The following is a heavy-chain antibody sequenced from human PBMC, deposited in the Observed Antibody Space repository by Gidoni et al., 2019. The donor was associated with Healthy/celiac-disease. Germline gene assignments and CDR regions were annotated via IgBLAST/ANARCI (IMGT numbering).Heavy chain of an antibody. D-gene: IGHD1-1*01. CDR1: GYTFTSSD. J-gene: IGHJ4*02. CDR3: ARGPFLRRPDTEREQPTTFDY. CDR2: MNPNSGNT. V-gene: IGHV1-8*01. Sequence: QVQLVQSGAEVKKPGASVKVSCKASGYTFTSSDINWGRQATGQGLEGMGWMNPNSGNTGYAQKFQGRVTMTRNTSISTAYMELSSLRSEDTAVYYCARGPFLRRPDTEREQPTTFDYWGQGTLVTVSS.